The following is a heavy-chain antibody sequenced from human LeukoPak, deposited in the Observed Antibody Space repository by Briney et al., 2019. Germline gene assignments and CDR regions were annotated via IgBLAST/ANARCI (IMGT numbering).Heavy chain of an antibody. CDR1: GGSISTSGYY. CDR3: ATYTSDRASFDY. Sequence: SETLSLTCTGSGGSISTSGYYWGWIRQPAGKGLEWIGRIYTSGSTNYNPSPKSRVTMSVDTSKNQFSLKLSSVTAADTAVYYCATYTSDRASFDYWGQGTLVTVSS. D-gene: IGHD3-22*01. V-gene: IGHV4-61*02. J-gene: IGHJ4*02. CDR2: IYTSGST.